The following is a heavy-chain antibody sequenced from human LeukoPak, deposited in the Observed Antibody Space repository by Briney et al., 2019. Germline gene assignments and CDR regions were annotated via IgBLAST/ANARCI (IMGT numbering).Heavy chain of an antibody. CDR3: ARHHAGLYCSSTSCLNWFDP. J-gene: IGHJ5*02. CDR2: IYYSGST. Sequence: SGTLSLTCTVSGASISSGNYYWDWIRQPAGKGLEWIGSIYYSGSTYYNPSLKSRVTISVDTSKNQFSLKLSSVTAADTAVYYCARHHAGLYCSSTSCLNWFDPWGQGTLVTVSS. V-gene: IGHV4-39*01. CDR1: GASISSGNYY. D-gene: IGHD2-2*01.